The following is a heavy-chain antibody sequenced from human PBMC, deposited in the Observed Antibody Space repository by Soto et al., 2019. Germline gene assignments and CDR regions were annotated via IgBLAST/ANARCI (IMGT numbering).Heavy chain of an antibody. D-gene: IGHD3-22*01. CDR2: MNVGSGNT. CDR1: GFTFTNYA. CDR3: ARGRNFVSDSSGYKPTYDAFDI. J-gene: IGHJ3*02. Sequence: SLKVSCKASGFTFTNYAIRWVRKAPGQRLEWMGWMNVGSGNTKYSRNFQGRVTITRDTSASTVYMELSSLRSEDTAVYYCARGRNFVSDSSGYKPTYDAFDIWGQGTMVTVSS. V-gene: IGHV1-3*01.